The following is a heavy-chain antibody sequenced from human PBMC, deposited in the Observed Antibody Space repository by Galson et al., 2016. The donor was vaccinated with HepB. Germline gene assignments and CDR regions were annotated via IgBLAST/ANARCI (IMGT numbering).Heavy chain of an antibody. J-gene: IGHJ4*02. CDR1: GGSLSGFY. Sequence: SETLSLTCGVFGGSLSGFYWYWIRQPPGKGLEWIGEISHHGGTKYNSSLKSRFPMSVGTSRTEMSLRLTSVTAADTAVYFFGLFWSGPHYRGQGTLVTVS. CDR3: GLFWSGPHY. CDR2: ISHHGGT. D-gene: IGHD3-3*01. V-gene: IGHV4-34*01.